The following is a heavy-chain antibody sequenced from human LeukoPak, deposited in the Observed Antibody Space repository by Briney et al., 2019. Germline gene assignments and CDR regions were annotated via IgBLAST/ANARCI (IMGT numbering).Heavy chain of an antibody. J-gene: IGHJ4*02. Sequence: GGSLRLSCAASGFTFNNFGMHWVRQAPGKGLEWVAFIRYDGSNKYYVDSVKGRFTISRDNSQNTLYLQMNSLRVEDTAVYYCAKAYYSSGSTRENFDYWGQGTLVTVSS. V-gene: IGHV3-30*02. CDR3: AKAYYSSGSTRENFDY. CDR2: IRYDGSNK. CDR1: GFTFNNFG. D-gene: IGHD3-10*01.